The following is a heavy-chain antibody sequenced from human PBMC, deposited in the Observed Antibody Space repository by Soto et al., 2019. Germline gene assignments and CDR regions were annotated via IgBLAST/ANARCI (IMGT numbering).Heavy chain of an antibody. CDR3: ARDWGRDYYDRSGYNYYYYGMEV. CDR2: IYYSGSS. V-gene: IGHV4-59*01. CDR1: GGSISSYY. J-gene: IGHJ6*02. Sequence: SETLSLTCTVSGGSISSYYWSRIRQPPGKGLEWIGYIYYSGSSNYNPSLKSRVTISVDTSKNQFSLKLSSVTAADTAVYYCARDWGRDYYDRSGYNYYYYGMEVWGQGTTV. D-gene: IGHD3-22*01.